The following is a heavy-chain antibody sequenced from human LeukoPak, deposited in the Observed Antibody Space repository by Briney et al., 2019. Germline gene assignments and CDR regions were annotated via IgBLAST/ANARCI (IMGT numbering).Heavy chain of an antibody. CDR2: IYQSGST. D-gene: IGHD6-13*01. J-gene: IGHJ3*02. Sequence: SEALSLTCTVSGGSISSGGFYWSWIRQPPGKGLEWIGYIYQSGSTYYNPSLKSRVTISVDKSKNQFSLKLSSVTAADTAVYYCARLLLSSSWATGVMGFDIWGQGTMVTVSS. V-gene: IGHV4-30-2*01. CDR1: GGSISSGGFY. CDR3: ARLLLSSSWATGVMGFDI.